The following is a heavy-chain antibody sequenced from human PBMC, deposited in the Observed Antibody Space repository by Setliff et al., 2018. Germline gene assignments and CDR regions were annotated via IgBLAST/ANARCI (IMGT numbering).Heavy chain of an antibody. D-gene: IGHD5-18*01. CDR3: AKLVWLTTWYYMDV. CDR2: INQDGSEI. V-gene: IGHV3-7*03. J-gene: IGHJ6*03. Sequence: PGGSLRLSCSASGFIFNNFWMSWVRQAPGKGLEWVANINQDGSEIYSVDSVKGRFSISRDNAKNSLYLQMNSLRAEDTAVYYCAKLVWLTTWYYMDVWGKGTTVTVSS. CDR1: GFIFNNFW.